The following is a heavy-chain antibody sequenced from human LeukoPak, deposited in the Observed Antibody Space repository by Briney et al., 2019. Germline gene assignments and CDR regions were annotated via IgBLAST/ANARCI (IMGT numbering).Heavy chain of an antibody. CDR3: ARPKRWLQLKGAFDI. CDR2: IRCSADST. D-gene: IGHD5-24*01. Sequence: PGGSLRLSCAASGFTFSNYAMSWVRQAPGRGLEWVSGIRCSADSTDYADSVKGRFTISRDNSKNMLYLQMNSLRAEDTAVYYCARPKRWLQLKGAFDIWGQGTMVTVSS. V-gene: IGHV3-23*01. J-gene: IGHJ3*02. CDR1: GFTFSNYA.